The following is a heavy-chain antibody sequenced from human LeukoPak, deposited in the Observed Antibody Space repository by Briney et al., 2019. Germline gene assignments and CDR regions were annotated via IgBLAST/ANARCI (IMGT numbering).Heavy chain of an antibody. CDR3: AIYDYGDYLHNY. Sequence: PGGSLRLSCAASGFTFSSYSMNWVRQAPGKGLEWVSSISSSSSYIYYADSVKGRFTISRDNAKNSLYLQMNSLRAEDTAVYYCAIYDYGDYLHNYWGQGTLVTVSS. V-gene: IGHV3-21*01. D-gene: IGHD4-17*01. CDR1: GFTFSSYS. J-gene: IGHJ4*02. CDR2: ISSSSSYI.